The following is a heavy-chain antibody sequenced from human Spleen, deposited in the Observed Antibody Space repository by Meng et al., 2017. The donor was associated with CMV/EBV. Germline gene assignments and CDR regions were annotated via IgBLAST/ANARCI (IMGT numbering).Heavy chain of an antibody. D-gene: IGHD3-3*01. CDR1: GYTFTHYG. CDR3: ARAVAPPITIFGVNYGMDV. CDR2: IGAYNDNT. Sequence: ASVKVSCKASGYTFTHYGISWVRQAPGQGLEWIGWIGAYNDNTNYAQNLQGRVTMTTDISTRTAYMELRSLRSDDTAVYYCARAVAPPITIFGVNYGMDVWGQGTTVTVSS. J-gene: IGHJ6*02. V-gene: IGHV1-18*01.